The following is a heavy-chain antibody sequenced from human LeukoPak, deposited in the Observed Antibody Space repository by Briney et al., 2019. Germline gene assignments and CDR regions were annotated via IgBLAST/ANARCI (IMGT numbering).Heavy chain of an antibody. CDR1: GFSFTSSA. D-gene: IGHD6-13*01. V-gene: IGHV1-58*01. J-gene: IGHJ4*02. Sequence: SVKVSCRASGFSFTSSAVQWVRQARGQRLEWIGWIVVGSGTTQYAQNFQERVTISRDMSTTTAYMELSSLRSGDTAVYYCAADLLGAAAYSWGQGTLVTVSS. CDR3: AADLLGAAAYS. CDR2: IVVGSGTT.